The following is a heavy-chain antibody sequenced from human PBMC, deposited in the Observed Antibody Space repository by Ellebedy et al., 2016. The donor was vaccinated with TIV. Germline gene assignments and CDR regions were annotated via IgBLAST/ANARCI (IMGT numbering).Heavy chain of an antibody. CDR2: IIPIFGTA. V-gene: IGHV1-69*06. CDR3: AREDCSSTSCVRPYYYYGMDV. Sequence: SVKVSCXASGGTFSSYAISWVRQAPGQGLEWMGGIIPIFGTANYAQKFQGRVTITADKSTSTAYMELSSLRSEDTAVYYCAREDCSSTSCVRPYYYYGMDVWGQGTTVTVSS. D-gene: IGHD2-2*01. CDR1: GGTFSSYA. J-gene: IGHJ6*02.